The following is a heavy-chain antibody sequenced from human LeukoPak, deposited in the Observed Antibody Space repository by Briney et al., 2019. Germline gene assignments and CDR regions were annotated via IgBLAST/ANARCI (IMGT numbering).Heavy chain of an antibody. J-gene: IGHJ4*02. CDR2: IYTSGNS. CDR1: GGSINGYY. V-gene: IGHV4-4*07. D-gene: IGHD3-10*01. CDR3: ARAESYYSYFDY. Sequence: SETLSLTCTVSGGSINGYYWSWIRQPAGKGLEWIGRIYTSGNSNFNPSLKSRVTISVDTSKSQFSLKLSSVTTADTAVYYCARAESYYSYFDYWGQGTLVTVSS.